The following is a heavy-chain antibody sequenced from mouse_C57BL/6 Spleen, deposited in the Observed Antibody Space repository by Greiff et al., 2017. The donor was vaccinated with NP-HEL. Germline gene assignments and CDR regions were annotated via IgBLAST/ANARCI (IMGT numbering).Heavy chain of an antibody. V-gene: IGHV1-53*01. CDR2: INPSNGGT. Sequence: QVQLQQPGAELVRPGSSVKLSCKASGYTFTSYWLDWVKQRPGQGLEWIGNINPSNGGTNYNEKFKSKATLTVDKSSSTAYMQLSSLTSEDSAVYYCATETMVRTWFAYWGQGTLVTVSA. CDR3: ATETMVRTWFAY. CDR1: GYTFTSYW. D-gene: IGHD2-2*01. J-gene: IGHJ3*01.